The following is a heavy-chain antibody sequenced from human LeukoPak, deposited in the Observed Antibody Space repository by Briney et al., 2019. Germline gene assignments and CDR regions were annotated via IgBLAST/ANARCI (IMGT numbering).Heavy chain of an antibody. Sequence: GGSLRLSCAASGFTFSSYAMSWVRQAPGKGLEWVSAISGSGGSTYYADSVKGRFTISRDNSKNTLYLQMNSLRAEDTAVYYCAKDHDFWGGYYEDYWGQGTLVTVSS. CDR1: GFTFSSYA. D-gene: IGHD3-3*01. J-gene: IGHJ4*02. V-gene: IGHV3-23*01. CDR3: AKDHDFWGGYYEDY. CDR2: ISGSGGST.